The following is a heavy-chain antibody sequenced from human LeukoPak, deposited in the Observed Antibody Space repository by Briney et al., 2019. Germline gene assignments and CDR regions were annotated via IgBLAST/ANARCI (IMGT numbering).Heavy chain of an antibody. CDR1: GFTFSSYA. J-gene: IGHJ4*02. CDR3: AKAPSDWNYGGWVLFAY. CDR2: ISCSGGST. V-gene: IGHV3-23*01. Sequence: PGGSLTLSCAASGFTFSSYAMSWLRQAPGKGLEWVSAISCSGGSTYYADSVKGRFTISRDNSKNTLYLQMNSLRAEDTAVYYCAKAPSDWNYGGWVLFAYWGQGTLVTVSS. D-gene: IGHD1-7*01.